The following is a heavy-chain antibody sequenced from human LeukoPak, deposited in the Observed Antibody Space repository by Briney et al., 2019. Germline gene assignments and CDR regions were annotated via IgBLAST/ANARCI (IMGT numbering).Heavy chain of an antibody. V-gene: IGHV3-15*01. CDR1: GFTFSNAW. D-gene: IGHD6-13*01. J-gene: IGHJ4*02. Sequence: GGSLRLSCAASGFTFSNAWMSWVRQAPGKGLEWVGRIKSKTDGGTTDYAAPVKGRFTISRDDSKNTLYLQMNSLRAEDTAVYYCARYSNLISGAGWVDYWGQGTLVTVSS. CDR2: IKSKTDGGTT. CDR3: ARYSNLISGAGWVDY.